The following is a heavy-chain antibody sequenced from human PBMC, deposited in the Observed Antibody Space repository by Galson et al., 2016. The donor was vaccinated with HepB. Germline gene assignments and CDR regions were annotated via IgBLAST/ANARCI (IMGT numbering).Heavy chain of an antibody. Sequence: LSLTCTVSGGSVTSYYWSWIRQPPGKGLEWIGFIHYSGHTNNNPSLKSRVTLSVDMSKNQLSLRLSSVTAADSAVYYCATTHITLRPGYNGMDVWGQGTTVTVSS. CDR1: GGSVTSYY. V-gene: IGHV4-59*02. CDR3: ATTHITLRPGYNGMDV. J-gene: IGHJ6*02. D-gene: IGHD2-21*01. CDR2: IHYSGHT.